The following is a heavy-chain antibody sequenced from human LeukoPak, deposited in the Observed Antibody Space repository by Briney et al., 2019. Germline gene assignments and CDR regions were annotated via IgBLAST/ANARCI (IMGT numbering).Heavy chain of an antibody. J-gene: IGHJ4*02. CDR3: ARHNPLWGY. Sequence: GGSLRLSCAASGFTFSSYWMSWVRQAPGKGLEWVANIKPDGSEKYYVDSVKGRFTISRDNAKDSLYLQMSSLRVEDTALYFCARHNPLWGYWGQGTLVTVSS. V-gene: IGHV3-7*04. CDR2: IKPDGSEK. D-gene: IGHD1-14*01. CDR1: GFTFSSYW.